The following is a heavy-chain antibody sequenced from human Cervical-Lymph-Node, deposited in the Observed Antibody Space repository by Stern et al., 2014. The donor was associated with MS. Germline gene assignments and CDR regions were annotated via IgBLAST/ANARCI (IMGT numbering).Heavy chain of an antibody. CDR1: GFTFSSYS. Sequence: EVQLVEPGGGLVQPGGSLRLSCGASGFTFSSYSMNWVRPATGTGLEGVSYISSSSSTIYYADSVKGRFTISRDNAKNSLYLQMNSLRDEDTAVYYCAKDYSSGWYGVDYWGQGTLVTVSS. V-gene: IGHV3-48*02. D-gene: IGHD6-19*01. CDR3: AKDYSSGWYGVDY. J-gene: IGHJ4*02. CDR2: ISSSSSTI.